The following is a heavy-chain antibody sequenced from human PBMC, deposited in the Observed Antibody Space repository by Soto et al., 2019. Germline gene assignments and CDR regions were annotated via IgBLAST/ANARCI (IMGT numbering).Heavy chain of an antibody. CDR1: GFTVSSNY. J-gene: IGHJ4*02. D-gene: IGHD6-13*01. CDR2: IYSGGST. CDR3: ARYANSWYDFDY. Sequence: EVQLVESGGGLVQPGGSLRLSCAASGFTVSSNYMSWVRQAPGKGLEWVSVIYSGGSTYYADSVKGRFTISRHNSKNTLYLQLNSLRTEDSAVYYCARYANSWYDFDYWGQGTLVTVSS. V-gene: IGHV3-53*04.